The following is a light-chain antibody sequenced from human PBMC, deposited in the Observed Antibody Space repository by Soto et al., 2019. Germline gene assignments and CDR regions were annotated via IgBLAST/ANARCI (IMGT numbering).Light chain of an antibody. CDR2: DVS. V-gene: IGLV2-11*01. Sequence: QSVLTQPRSVSGSPGQSVAISCTGTSSDVGGYNYVSWYQQHPGKAPKVLLYDVSKRPSGVPDRFSGSKSGNTASLTVSGLQAEDEADYYCSSYAGSSNVFGTGTTLTV. J-gene: IGLJ1*01. CDR1: SSDVGGYNY. CDR3: SSYAGSSNV.